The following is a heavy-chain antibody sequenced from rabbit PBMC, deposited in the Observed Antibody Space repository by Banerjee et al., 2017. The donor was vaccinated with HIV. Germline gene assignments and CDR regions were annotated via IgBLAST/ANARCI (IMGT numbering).Heavy chain of an antibody. CDR3: ARATMMLVINL. CDR2: MRTDYSDIT. D-gene: IGHD2-1*01. Sequence: QEQLEESGGDLVKPEGFLTLTCTASAFSFSNNYVMCWVRPAPGKGLEWSACMRTDYSDITYYATWAKGRFTISRTSSTTVTLQMTSLTGADTATYFCARATMMLVINLWGQGTLVTVS. V-gene: IGHV1S45*01. CDR1: AFSFSNNYV. J-gene: IGHJ4*01.